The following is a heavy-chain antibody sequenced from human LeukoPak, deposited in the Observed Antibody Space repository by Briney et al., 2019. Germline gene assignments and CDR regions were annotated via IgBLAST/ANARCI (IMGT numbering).Heavy chain of an antibody. CDR1: GYTLTELS. V-gene: IGHV1-24*01. CDR3: ATETVVVPTVPGFDDAFDI. D-gene: IGHD2-2*01. CDR2: FDPEDGET. J-gene: IGHJ3*02. Sequence: GASVKVSCKVSGYTLTELSMHWVRQAPRKGLEWMGGFDPEDGETIYAQKFQGRVTMTEDTSTDTAYMELSSLRSEDTAVYYCATETVVVPTVPGFDDAFDIWGQGTMVTVSS.